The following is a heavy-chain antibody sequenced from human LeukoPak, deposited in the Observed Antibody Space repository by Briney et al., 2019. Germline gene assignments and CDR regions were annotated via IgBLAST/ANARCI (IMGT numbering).Heavy chain of an antibody. J-gene: IGHJ3*02. CDR2: ISGSGGST. CDR3: AKVDYSGYDYSDAFDI. V-gene: IGHV3-23*01. D-gene: IGHD5-12*01. CDR1: GFTFSSYG. Sequence: GGTLRLSCAASGFTFSSYGMSWVRQAPGKGLEWVSAISGSGGSTYYADSVKGRFTISRDNSKNTLYLQMNSLRAEDTAVYYCAKVDYSGYDYSDAFDIWGQGTMVTVSS.